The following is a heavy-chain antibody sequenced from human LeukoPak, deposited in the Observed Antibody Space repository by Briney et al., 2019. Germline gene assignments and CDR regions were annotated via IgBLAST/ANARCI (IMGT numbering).Heavy chain of an antibody. Sequence: PSETLSLTCAVYGGSFSGYYWSWIRQPPGKGLEWIGEINHSGSTNYNPSLKSRVTISVDTSKNQFSLKLSSVTAADTAVYYCARLRRRITMVRGVIGYFDYWGQGTLVTVSS. CDR2: INHSGST. V-gene: IGHV4-34*01. J-gene: IGHJ4*02. D-gene: IGHD3-10*01. CDR3: ARLRRRITMVRGVIGYFDY. CDR1: GGSFSGYY.